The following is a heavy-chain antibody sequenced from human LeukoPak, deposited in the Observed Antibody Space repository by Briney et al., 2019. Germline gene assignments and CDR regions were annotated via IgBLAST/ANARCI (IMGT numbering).Heavy chain of an antibody. J-gene: IGHJ4*02. CDR2: ISWDGNDT. V-gene: IGHV3-43D*03. Sequence: PGGSLRLSCAASGFTFDDYAMHWVRQAPGKGLEWVSLISWDGNDTYYADSVKGRFTISRDNSKSSLYLQMNSLRAEDTAVYYCARAIYYDSSGYDFGYWGQGTLVTVSS. CDR1: GFTFDDYA. CDR3: ARAIYYDSSGYDFGY. D-gene: IGHD3-22*01.